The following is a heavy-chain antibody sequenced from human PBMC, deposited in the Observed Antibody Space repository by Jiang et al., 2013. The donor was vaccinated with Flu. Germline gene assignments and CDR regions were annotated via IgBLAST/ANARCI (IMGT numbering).Heavy chain of an antibody. J-gene: IGHJ4*02. CDR1: GYSFTTYT. D-gene: IGHD3-10*01. Sequence: GAEVKKPGASVKVSCKPSGYSFTTYTINWVRQAPGQGLEWMGWMNPDTGNSGTAQQFQGRVTMTRNNAVSTAYLELSSPKYEDTAMYYCARASRGSYSFDYWGQGTLVTVSS. CDR3: ARASRGSYSFDY. CDR2: MNPDTGNS. V-gene: IGHV1-8*01.